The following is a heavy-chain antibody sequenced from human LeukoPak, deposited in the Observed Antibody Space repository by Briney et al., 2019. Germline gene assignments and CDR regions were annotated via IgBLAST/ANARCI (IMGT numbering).Heavy chain of an antibody. CDR2: INPNSGGT. CDR3: ARVWRCSNGVCPDVFER. CDR1: GYTFSDHY. J-gene: IGHJ4*02. V-gene: IGHV1-2*02. Sequence: ASVKVSCKASGYTFSDHYMHWVRQAPGQGLEWMGWINPNSGGTDYAQKFQGRVSMTRNTSITTAYMELSRLRSDDTAVYYCARVWRCSNGVCPDVFERWGQGTQVTISS. D-gene: IGHD2-8*01.